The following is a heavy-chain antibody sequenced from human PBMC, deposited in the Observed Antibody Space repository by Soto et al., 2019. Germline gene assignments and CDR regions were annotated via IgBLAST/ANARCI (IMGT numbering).Heavy chain of an antibody. CDR1: GGTFSSYA. Sequence: SVKVSCKASGGTFSSYAISWVRQAPGQGLEWMGGIIPIFGTANYAQKFQGRVTITADESTSTAYMELSSLRSEDTAVYYCAFSLKYDFWSGYYPYYYYGMDVWGQGTTVTVSS. CDR2: IIPIFGTA. V-gene: IGHV1-69*13. D-gene: IGHD3-3*01. CDR3: AFSLKYDFWSGYYPYYYYGMDV. J-gene: IGHJ6*02.